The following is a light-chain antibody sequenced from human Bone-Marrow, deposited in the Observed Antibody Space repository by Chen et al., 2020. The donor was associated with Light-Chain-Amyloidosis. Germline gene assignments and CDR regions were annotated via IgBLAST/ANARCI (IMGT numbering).Light chain of an antibody. J-gene: IGLJ3*02. CDR2: SDD. CDR1: SSNIGSNT. V-gene: IGLV1-44*01. CDR3: SSWDDRLDGWV. Sequence: QSALIQPPSVSGTPGQRVSISCSGSSSNIGSNTLNWYQHLPGSAPKVLIYSDDLRPSGVPDRFSGSKSGTSASLAISGLQSEDEADYYCSSWDDRLDGWVFGGGTKLAVL.